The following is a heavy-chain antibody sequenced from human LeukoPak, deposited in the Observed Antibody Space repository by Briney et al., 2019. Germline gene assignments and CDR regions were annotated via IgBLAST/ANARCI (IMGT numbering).Heavy chain of an antibody. CDR2: IIPIFGTA. Sequence: SVKVPCKASGGTFSSYAISWVRQAPGQGLEWMGGIIPIFGTANYAQKFQGRVTITADESTSTAYMELSSLRSEDTAVYYCARDSKAYNWNRAYYFDYWGQGTLVTVSS. J-gene: IGHJ4*02. V-gene: IGHV1-69*13. CDR1: GGTFSSYA. CDR3: ARDSKAYNWNRAYYFDY. D-gene: IGHD1-20*01.